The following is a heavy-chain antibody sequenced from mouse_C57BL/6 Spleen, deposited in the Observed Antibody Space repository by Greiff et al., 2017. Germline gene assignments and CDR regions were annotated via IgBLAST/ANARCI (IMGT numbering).Heavy chain of an antibody. CDR3: ARKDYYGSSYFDY. Sequence: VMLVESGPELVKPGASVKISCKASGYAFSSSWMNWVKQRPGKGLEWIGRIYPGDGDTNYNGKFKGKATLTADKSSSTAYMQLSSLTSEDSAVYFCARKDYYGSSYFDYWGQGTTLTVSS. CDR1: GYAFSSSW. D-gene: IGHD1-1*01. J-gene: IGHJ2*01. V-gene: IGHV1-82*01. CDR2: IYPGDGDT.